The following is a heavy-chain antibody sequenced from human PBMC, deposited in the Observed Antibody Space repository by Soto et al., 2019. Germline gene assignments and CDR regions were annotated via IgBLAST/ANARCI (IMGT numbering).Heavy chain of an antibody. CDR2: IYYSGST. Sequence: SETLSLTCTVSGGSISSSSYYWGWFRQPPGKGLEWIGSIYYSGSTYYNPSLKSRVTISVDTSKNQFSLKLSSVTAADTAVYYCAKDMGATRGTYYYYYGMDVWGQGTTVTVSS. CDR3: AKDMGATRGTYYYYYGMDV. D-gene: IGHD1-26*01. J-gene: IGHJ6*02. V-gene: IGHV4-39*01. CDR1: GGSISSSSYY.